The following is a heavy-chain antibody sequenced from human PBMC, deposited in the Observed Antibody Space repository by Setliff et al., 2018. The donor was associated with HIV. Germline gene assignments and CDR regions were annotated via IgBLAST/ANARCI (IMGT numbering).Heavy chain of an antibody. J-gene: IGHJ4*02. CDR2: IYYSGGT. Sequence: SETLSLTCDVSGFSITSGYYWGWIRQPPGKGLEWIGTIYYSGGTYSKSSLNSRVRISLDTSKNQFSLKLKSVTAADTAAYYCASLSTRDYVNLEHFDDWGQGILVTVSS. V-gene: IGHV4-38-2*01. D-gene: IGHD3-16*01. CDR3: ASLSTRDYVNLEHFDD. CDR1: GFSITSGYY.